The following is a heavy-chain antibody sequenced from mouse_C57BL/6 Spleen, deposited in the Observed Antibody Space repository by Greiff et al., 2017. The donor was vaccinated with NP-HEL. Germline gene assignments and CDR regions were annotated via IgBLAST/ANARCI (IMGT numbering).Heavy chain of an antibody. Sequence: EVQLQQSGPELVKPGASVKISCKASGYTFTDYYMNWVKQSHGKSLEWIGDINPNNGGTSYNQKFKGKATLTVDKSSSTAYMELRSLTSEDSAVYYGARRDFDYWGQGTTLTVSS. V-gene: IGHV1-26*01. CDR2: INPNNGGT. J-gene: IGHJ2*01. CDR1: GYTFTDYY. CDR3: ARRDFDY.